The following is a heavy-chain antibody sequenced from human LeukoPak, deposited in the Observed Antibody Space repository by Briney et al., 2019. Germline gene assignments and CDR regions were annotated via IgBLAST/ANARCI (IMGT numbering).Heavy chain of an antibody. D-gene: IGHD3-22*01. V-gene: IGHV4-38-2*02. CDR3: ASLWLLVDY. CDR1: GYSISSGYY. CDR2: IYHSGST. J-gene: IGHJ4*02. Sequence: TPSETLSLTCTVSGYSISSGYYWGWIRQPPGKGLEWIGSIYHSGSTYYNPSLKSRVTISVDTSKNQFSLKLSSVTAADTAVYYCASLWLLVDYWGQGTLVTVSS.